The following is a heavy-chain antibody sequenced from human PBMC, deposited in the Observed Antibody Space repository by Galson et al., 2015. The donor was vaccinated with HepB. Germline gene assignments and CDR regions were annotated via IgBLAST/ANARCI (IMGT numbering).Heavy chain of an antibody. CDR2: IIPILGIA. J-gene: IGHJ4*02. CDR3: ASIQQYYYDSSGWADY. D-gene: IGHD3-22*01. Sequence: SVKVSCKASGGTFSSYTISWVRQAPGQGLEWMGRIIPILGIANYAQKFQGRVTITADKSTSTAYMELSSLRSEDTAVYYCASIQQYYYDSSGWADYWGQGTLVTVSS. CDR1: GGTFSSYT. V-gene: IGHV1-69*02.